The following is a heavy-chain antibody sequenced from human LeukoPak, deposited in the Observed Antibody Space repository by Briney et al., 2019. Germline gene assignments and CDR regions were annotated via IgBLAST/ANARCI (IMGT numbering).Heavy chain of an antibody. V-gene: IGHV4-61*01. J-gene: IGHJ4*02. Sequence: SETLSLTCTVSGGSVSSGSYFWTWIRQSPGKRLEYVGYIYDSGRTNYSPSLKSRVTISVGTSKNQFSLKLSSVTAADTAVYYCARVMGSGWTGFDYWGQGTLVTVSS. CDR2: IYDSGRT. CDR1: GGSVSSGSYF. D-gene: IGHD6-19*01. CDR3: ARVMGSGWTGFDY.